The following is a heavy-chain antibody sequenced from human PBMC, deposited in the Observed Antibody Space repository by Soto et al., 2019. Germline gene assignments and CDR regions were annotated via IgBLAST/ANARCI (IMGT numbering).Heavy chain of an antibody. Sequence: NPSETLSLTCAVYGGSFSGYYWSWIRQPPGKGLEWIGEINHSGSTNYNPSLKSRVTISVDTSKNQFSLKLSSVTAADTAVYYCARVFGSPLSLYGMDVWGQGTTVTV. CDR3: ARVFGSPLSLYGMDV. J-gene: IGHJ6*02. V-gene: IGHV4-34*01. CDR1: GGSFSGYY. D-gene: IGHD3-3*01. CDR2: INHSGST.